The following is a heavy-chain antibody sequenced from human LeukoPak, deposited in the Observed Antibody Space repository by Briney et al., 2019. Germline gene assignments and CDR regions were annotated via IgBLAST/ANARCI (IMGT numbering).Heavy chain of an antibody. J-gene: IGHJ4*02. V-gene: IGHV4-4*02. CDR3: ASPSQNDY. CDR1: GGSXSXSNW. Sequence: PSGTLSLTCAVSGGSXSXSNWWXXXXXPPGKGLEWIGEIYHSGSTNYNPSNKSRVTISLDKSKNQFSLKLSSVTAADTAVYYCASPSQNDYWGQGTLVTVSS. CDR2: IYHSGST.